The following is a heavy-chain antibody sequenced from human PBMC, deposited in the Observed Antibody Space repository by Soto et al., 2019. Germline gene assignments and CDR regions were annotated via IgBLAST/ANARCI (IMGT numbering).Heavy chain of an antibody. J-gene: IGHJ4*02. CDR3: ARHSNQLLGFDY. CDR1: GFTVSSNY. CDR2: IYSGGST. D-gene: IGHD2-2*01. V-gene: IGHV3-53*01. Sequence: GGSLRLSCAASGFTVSSNYMSWVRQAPGKGLEWVSVIYSGGSTYYADSVKGRFTISRDNSKNTLYLQMNSLRAEDTAMYYCARHSNQLLGFDYWGQGTLVTVSS.